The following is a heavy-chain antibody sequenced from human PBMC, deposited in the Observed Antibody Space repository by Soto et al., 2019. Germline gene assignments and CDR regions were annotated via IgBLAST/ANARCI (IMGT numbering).Heavy chain of an antibody. CDR2: INWNGASA. CDR1: GFAFGDYA. Sequence: GGSLRLSCTGSGFAFGDYAMSWVRQIPGRGLEWVSGINWNGASAGYVDSVKGRFTISRDNAKNSLFLQMNDFRAEDSHFYFFARGAYCRANSCYLFFAYWGQGTLVTVSS. J-gene: IGHJ4*02. V-gene: IGHV3-20*04. D-gene: IGHD2-2*01. CDR3: ARGAYCRANSCYLFFAY.